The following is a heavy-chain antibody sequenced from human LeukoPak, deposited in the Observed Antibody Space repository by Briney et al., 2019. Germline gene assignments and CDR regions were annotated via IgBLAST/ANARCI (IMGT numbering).Heavy chain of an antibody. CDR1: GFTFSSYW. D-gene: IGHD5-24*01. Sequence: GGSLRLSCEASGFTFSSYWMHWVRQAPGKGLVWVSRIYSDGSSTSFADSVKGRFTVSRDNAKNTLYLQMNSLRVEDAALYYCARGYNYANDFDSWGQGTLVSVSS. CDR2: IYSDGSST. J-gene: IGHJ4*02. CDR3: ARGYNYANDFDS. V-gene: IGHV3-74*01.